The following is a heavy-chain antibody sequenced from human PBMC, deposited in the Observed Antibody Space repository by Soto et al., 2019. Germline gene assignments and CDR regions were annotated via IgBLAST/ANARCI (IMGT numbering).Heavy chain of an antibody. Sequence: EVHLVESGGGLVQPGTSLRLSCAASGFKFDDYAMHWVRQAPGKGLEWVSGLSWSGDNIGYGDSVKGRFTISRDDAKNLVYLQMNSLRNEDSALYYCAKGGSSGSNYGMDVWGKGTTVTVSS. CDR3: AKGGSSGSNYGMDV. CDR1: GFKFDDYA. D-gene: IGHD3-10*01. V-gene: IGHV3-9*01. CDR2: LSWSGDNI. J-gene: IGHJ6*04.